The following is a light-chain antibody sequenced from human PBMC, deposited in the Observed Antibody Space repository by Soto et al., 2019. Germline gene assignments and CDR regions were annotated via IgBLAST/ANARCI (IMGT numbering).Light chain of an antibody. CDR3: QQYNNWPLT. CDR1: QSVSSN. Sequence: EIGMTQSPATLSVSPEERATLSCRASQSVSSNLAWYQQKPGQAPRLLIYGASARATGIPARFSGSGSGTEFTLTISSLQSEDFAVYYCQQYNNWPLTFGGGTKVDIK. J-gene: IGKJ4*01. V-gene: IGKV3-15*01. CDR2: GAS.